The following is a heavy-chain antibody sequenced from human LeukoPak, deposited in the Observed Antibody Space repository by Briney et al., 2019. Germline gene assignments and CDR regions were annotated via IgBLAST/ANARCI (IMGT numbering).Heavy chain of an antibody. CDR3: ARDQGIDDFWSGYSRSNWFDP. D-gene: IGHD3-3*01. CDR1: GFTFSSYW. Sequence: GGSLRLPCAASGFTFSSYWMHWVRQAPGKGLVWVSRINSDGSSTSYADSVKGRFTISRDNAKNTLYLQMNSLRAEDTAVYYCARDQGIDDFWSGYSRSNWFDPWGQGTLVTVSS. J-gene: IGHJ5*02. CDR2: INSDGSST. V-gene: IGHV3-74*01.